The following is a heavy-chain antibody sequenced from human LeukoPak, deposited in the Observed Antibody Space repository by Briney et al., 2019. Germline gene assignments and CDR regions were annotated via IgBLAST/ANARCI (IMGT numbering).Heavy chain of an antibody. Sequence: GASVKVPCKASGYSFTAYFVHWVRQAPGQGLEWMGWINPNSDGTNYAQNFQGRVTMTADPSISTAYMELSRLSSDDTAVYYCARVSRFFDWLPPFVYWGQGTLVTVSS. CDR3: ARVSRFFDWLPPFVY. J-gene: IGHJ4*02. CDR2: INPNSDGT. CDR1: GYSFTAYF. D-gene: IGHD3-9*01. V-gene: IGHV1-2*02.